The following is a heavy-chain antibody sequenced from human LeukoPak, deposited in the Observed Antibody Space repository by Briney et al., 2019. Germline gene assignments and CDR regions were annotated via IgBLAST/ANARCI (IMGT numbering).Heavy chain of an antibody. Sequence: ASVKVSCKASGYTFTGYYMHWVRQAPGQGLEWMGRINPNSGGTNYAQKFQGRVTMTRDTSISTAYMELSRLRSDDTAVYYCAYYDFWSGPLGGMDVWGQGTTVTVPS. J-gene: IGHJ6*02. V-gene: IGHV1-2*06. CDR2: INPNSGGT. CDR3: AYYDFWSGPLGGMDV. CDR1: GYTFTGYY. D-gene: IGHD3-3*01.